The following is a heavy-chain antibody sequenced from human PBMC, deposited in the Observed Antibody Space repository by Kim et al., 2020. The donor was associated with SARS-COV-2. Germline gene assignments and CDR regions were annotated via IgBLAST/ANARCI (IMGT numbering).Heavy chain of an antibody. V-gene: IGHV3-43*02. J-gene: IGHJ4*02. D-gene: IGHD2-15*01. CDR1: GFTFDDYA. Sequence: GGSLRLSCAASGFTFDDYAMHWVRQAPGKGLEWVSLISGDGGSTYYADSVKGRFTISRDNSKNSLYLQMNSLRTEDTALYYCAKDFREYCSGGSCQVGGDYWGQGTLVTVSS. CDR2: ISGDGGST. CDR3: AKDFREYCSGGSCQVGGDY.